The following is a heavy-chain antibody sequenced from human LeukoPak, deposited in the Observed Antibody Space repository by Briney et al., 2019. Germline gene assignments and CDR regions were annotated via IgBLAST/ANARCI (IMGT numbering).Heavy chain of an antibody. V-gene: IGHV4-59*08. D-gene: IGHD6-19*01. J-gene: IGHJ4*02. CDR3: ARHATYSSGWYGDDYFFDY. CDR2: IYYSGST. Sequence: SETLSLTCTVSGGSMSPYHWGWIRQPPGKGLEWIGYIYYSGSTNYNPSLKSRVTISVDTSKNQFSLKLSSVTAADTAVYYCARHATYSSGWYGDDYFFDYWGQRTLVTVSS. CDR1: GGSMSPYH.